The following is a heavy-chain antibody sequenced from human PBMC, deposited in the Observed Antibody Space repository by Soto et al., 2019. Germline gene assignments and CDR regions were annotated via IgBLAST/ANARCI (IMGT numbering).Heavy chain of an antibody. Sequence: SVKVSCKASGGTFSSYAISWVRQAPGQGLEWMGGIISIFGTANYAQKFQGRGTITADETTSTAYMELSSLRSEEATVYYCSVQGYSGYEGRWFDPWGQGTLVTVSS. J-gene: IGHJ5*02. CDR1: GGTFSSYA. D-gene: IGHD5-12*01. CDR3: SVQGYSGYEGRWFDP. CDR2: IISIFGTA. V-gene: IGHV1-69*13.